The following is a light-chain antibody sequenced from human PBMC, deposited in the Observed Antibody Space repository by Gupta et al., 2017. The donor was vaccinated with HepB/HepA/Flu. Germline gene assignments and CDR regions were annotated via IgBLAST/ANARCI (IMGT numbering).Light chain of an antibody. CDR2: AAP. CDR3: QQSDSTPFT. CDR1: QSISSY. V-gene: IGKV1-39*01. Sequence: DIQMTQSPSSLSASVGDRVTITCRASQSISSYLNWYQQKPGKAPKLLIYAAPSLQSGVPSRFSGSGSGTDFTLTISRLQPEDFATYYCQQSDSTPFTFGHGTKVDIK. J-gene: IGKJ3*01.